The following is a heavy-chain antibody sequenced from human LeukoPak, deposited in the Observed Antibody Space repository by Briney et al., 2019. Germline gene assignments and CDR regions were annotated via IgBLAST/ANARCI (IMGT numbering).Heavy chain of an antibody. D-gene: IGHD3-22*01. CDR2: IYYSGST. CDR3: ARDYYDSSGDFYNWFDP. Sequence: SETLSLTCTVSGGSISSGGYYWSWIRQHPGKGLEWIGYIYYSGSTNYNPSLKSRVTISVDTSKNQFSLKLSSVTAADTAVYYCARDYYDSSGDFYNWFDPWGQGTLVTVSS. V-gene: IGHV4-61*08. CDR1: GGSISSGGYY. J-gene: IGHJ5*02.